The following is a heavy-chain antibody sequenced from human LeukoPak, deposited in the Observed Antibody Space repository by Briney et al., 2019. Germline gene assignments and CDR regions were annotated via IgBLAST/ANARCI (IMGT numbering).Heavy chain of an antibody. J-gene: IGHJ3*02. D-gene: IGHD5-18*01. V-gene: IGHV3-21*01. CDR1: GFTFSSYS. CDR3: SRGDDTAMFMNAFDS. CDR2: ISSSSNYI. Sequence: GGSLRPSCAASGFTFSSYSMNWVRQAPGKGLEGVSSISSSSNYIYYADSVKGRFTISRDNAKNSLYLQMNSLRAEDTAVYYCSRGDDTAMFMNAFDSYGQGTIVTVSS.